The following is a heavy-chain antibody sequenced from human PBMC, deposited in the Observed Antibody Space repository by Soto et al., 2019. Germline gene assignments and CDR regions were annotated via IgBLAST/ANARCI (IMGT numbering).Heavy chain of an antibody. CDR2: IYYSGNT. D-gene: IGHD2-2*01. CDR3: ARLIRSRSYFDY. V-gene: IGHV4-59*08. CDR1: GGSISSYY. Sequence: PSETLSLTCTVSGGSISSYYWSWIRQPPGKGPECIGYIYYSGNTNYSPSLKSRVTISVDTSKNQLSLNLSSVTAADTAVYYCARLIRSRSYFDYWGQGALVTVSS. J-gene: IGHJ4*02.